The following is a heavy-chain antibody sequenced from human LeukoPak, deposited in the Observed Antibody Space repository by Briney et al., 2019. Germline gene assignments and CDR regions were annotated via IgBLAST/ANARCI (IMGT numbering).Heavy chain of an antibody. V-gene: IGHV1-8*01. CDR3: ARVAYYYDSAGLYLNYFYGMDV. CDR1: GYTFTSYD. D-gene: IGHD3-22*01. J-gene: IGHJ6*02. Sequence: ASVKVSGKASGYTFTSYDINWVRQATGQGLEWLGWMNPSSGNTGYAQKFQGRVTMTRDTSISTAYMELSSLRSEDTAVYYCARVAYYYDSAGLYLNYFYGMDVWGQGTTVTVSS. CDR2: MNPSSGNT.